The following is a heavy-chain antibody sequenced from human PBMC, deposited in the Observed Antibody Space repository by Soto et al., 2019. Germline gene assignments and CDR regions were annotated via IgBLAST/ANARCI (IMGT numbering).Heavy chain of an antibody. D-gene: IGHD4-17*01. CDR3: AREGFLNGDYDY. CDR1: GGSISSYY. CDR2: IYYSEST. V-gene: IGHV4-59*01. J-gene: IGHJ4*02. Sequence: PSETLSLTCTVSGGSISSYYWSWIRQPPGKGLEWNGYIYYSESTNNNHTINSQDTKSIDTSKNQFSLKLISVTAADTAVYYCAREGFLNGDYDYWGQGTLVTVSS.